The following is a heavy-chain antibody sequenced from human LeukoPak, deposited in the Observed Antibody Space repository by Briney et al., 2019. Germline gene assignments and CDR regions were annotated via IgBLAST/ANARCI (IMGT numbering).Heavy chain of an antibody. J-gene: IGHJ3*02. V-gene: IGHV3-23*01. CDR3: AKGPDGFDI. CDR2: SSGSGDSTS. Sequence: GGSLSLSCAASGFTFASYAMSWVRQAPGKGLEWVSASSGSGDSTSYYADSVKGRFTISRDNSKNTLYLQMNSLRAEDTAVYYCAKGPDGFDIWGQGTMVTVSS. CDR1: GFTFASYA.